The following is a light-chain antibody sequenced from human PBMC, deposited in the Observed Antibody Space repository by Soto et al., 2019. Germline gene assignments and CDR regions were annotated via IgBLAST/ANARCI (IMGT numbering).Light chain of an antibody. CDR2: GAS. CDR3: QLKGT. CDR1: QSVSSN. Sequence: EIVMTQSPATLSVSPGERATLSCRVSQSVSSNLAWYQQKPGQAPRLLIYGASTRATGIPARFSGSGSGTEFTLTISSLQSEDFAVYYCQLKGTFGQGTKVEIK. V-gene: IGKV3-15*01. J-gene: IGKJ1*01.